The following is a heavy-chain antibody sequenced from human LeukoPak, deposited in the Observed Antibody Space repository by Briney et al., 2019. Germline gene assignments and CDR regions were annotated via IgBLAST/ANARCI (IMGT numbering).Heavy chain of an antibody. J-gene: IGHJ4*02. CDR2: ISYDGSNK. V-gene: IGHV3-30*18. D-gene: IGHD3-3*01. Sequence: HPGGSLRLSCAASGFTFSSYGMHWVRQAPGKGLEWVAVISYDGSNKYYADSVKGRFTISRDNSKNTLYLQMNSLSAEDTAVYYCAKEREGLYYDFWSGYCFDYWGQGTLVTVSS. CDR3: AKEREGLYYDFWSGYCFDY. CDR1: GFTFSSYG.